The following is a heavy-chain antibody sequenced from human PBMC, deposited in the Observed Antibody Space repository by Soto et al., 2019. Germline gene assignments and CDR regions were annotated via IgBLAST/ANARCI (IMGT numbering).Heavy chain of an antibody. D-gene: IGHD6-13*01. J-gene: IGHJ4*02. CDR2: INPYYNTL. V-gene: IGHV1-69*01. Sequence: QAQVVQSGAEVRKPGSSVKLSCKASEGTFNSYAIAWVRQAPGQGLEWMGGINPYYNTLNYAQKFQDRVTITADDSTNTFYMELSSLRSDDTAVYFCASGDSRWYPSFCDSWAQGTLVTVSS. CDR1: EGTFNSYA. CDR3: ASGDSRWYPSFCDS.